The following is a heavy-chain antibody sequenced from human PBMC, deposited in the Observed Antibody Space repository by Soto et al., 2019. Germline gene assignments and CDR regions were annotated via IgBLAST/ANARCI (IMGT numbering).Heavy chain of an antibody. CDR1: GFTFSSYW. D-gene: IGHD3-10*01. Sequence: EVQLVESGGGLVQPGGSLRLSCAASGFTFSSYWMHWVRQAPGKGLVWVSRINSDGSSTSYADSVKGRFTISRDNAKNTLYLQMNSLRAEDTAVYYCARDGPTIWGSGGYDAFDIWGQGTMVTVSS. CDR2: INSDGSST. CDR3: ARDGPTIWGSGGYDAFDI. V-gene: IGHV3-74*01. J-gene: IGHJ3*02.